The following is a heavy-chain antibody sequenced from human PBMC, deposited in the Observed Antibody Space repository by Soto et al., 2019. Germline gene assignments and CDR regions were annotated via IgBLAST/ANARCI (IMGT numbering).Heavy chain of an antibody. CDR2: ISGSGGST. D-gene: IGHD2-2*02. V-gene: IGHV3-23*01. CDR3: AKDLYESIGRDAFPS. CDR1: GFTFSSYA. J-gene: IGHJ3*02. Sequence: GGSLRLSCAASGFTFSSYAMSWVRQAPGKGLEWVSAISGSGGSTYYADSVKGRFTISRDNSKNTLSLQMNSLRAEDTAVYYCAKDLYESIGRDAFPSWGQGTMVTVSS.